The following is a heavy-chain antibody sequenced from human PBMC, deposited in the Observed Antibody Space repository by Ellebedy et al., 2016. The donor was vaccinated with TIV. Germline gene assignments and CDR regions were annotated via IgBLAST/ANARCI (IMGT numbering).Heavy chain of an antibody. J-gene: IGHJ3*02. V-gene: IGHV5-51*01. CDR2: IYPGDSDT. D-gene: IGHD3-10*01. Sequence: GESLKISCKGSGYSFTSYWIGWVRQMPGKGLEWMGIIYPGDSDTRYSPSFQGQVTISADKSISTAYLQWSSLKASDTAMYYCARQGDYYGSGGDAFDIWGQGTMVTVSS. CDR3: ARQGDYYGSGGDAFDI. CDR1: GYSFTSYW.